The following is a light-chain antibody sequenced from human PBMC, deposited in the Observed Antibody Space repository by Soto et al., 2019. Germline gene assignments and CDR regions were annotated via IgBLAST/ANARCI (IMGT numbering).Light chain of an antibody. V-gene: IGLV2-23*02. CDR1: TSDVGIYNL. Sequence: QYALTQPASVSGSPGQSITISCSGTTSDVGIYNLVSWYQQHPGKAPKLVIYEVDKRPSGVSNRFSGSRSGNTASLTISGLQSEDEADYYCSSYAGSRGVFGGGTKLTVL. CDR2: EVD. J-gene: IGLJ3*02. CDR3: SSYAGSRGV.